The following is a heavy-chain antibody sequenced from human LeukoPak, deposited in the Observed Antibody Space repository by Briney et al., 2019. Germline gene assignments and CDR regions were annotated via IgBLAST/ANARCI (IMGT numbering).Heavy chain of an antibody. CDR1: GFTFSSYA. CDR2: ISGSSDT. D-gene: IGHD3-10*01. Sequence: GASLRLSCVTSGFTFSSYAMGWVRQAPGKGLEWFSAISGSSDTYYADAVKGRFTISRDNSKTTLYLEMNSLRAEDTAIYYCAKGSSSGRPYFFDYWGQGSLVAVSS. V-gene: IGHV3-23*01. J-gene: IGHJ4*02. CDR3: AKGSSSGRPYFFDY.